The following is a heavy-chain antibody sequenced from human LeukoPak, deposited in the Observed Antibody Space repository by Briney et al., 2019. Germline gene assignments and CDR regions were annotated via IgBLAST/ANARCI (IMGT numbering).Heavy chain of an antibody. D-gene: IGHD3-22*01. CDR2: IYWDDDK. Sequence: SGPTLVNPTQTLTLTCTFSGFSLSTSGVGVGWIRQPPGKALEWLALIYWDDDKRYSPSLKSRLTITKDTSKNQVVLTMTNMDPVDTATYYCTHSERCDSSGYSHFDYWGQGTLVTVSS. CDR3: THSERCDSSGYSHFDY. V-gene: IGHV2-5*02. J-gene: IGHJ4*02. CDR1: GFSLSTSGVG.